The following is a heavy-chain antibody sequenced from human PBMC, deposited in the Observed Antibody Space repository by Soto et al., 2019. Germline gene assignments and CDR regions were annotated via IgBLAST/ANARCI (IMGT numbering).Heavy chain of an antibody. CDR1: GGSISSSSYY. CDR3: ARLKRITMIVVVITTGYYFDY. J-gene: IGHJ4*02. V-gene: IGHV4-39*01. D-gene: IGHD3-22*01. CDR2: IYYSGST. Sequence: SETLSLTCTVSGGSISSSSYYWGWIRQPPGKGLEWIGSIYYSGSTYYNPSLKSRVTISVDTSKNQFSLKLSSVTAADTAVYYCARLKRITMIVVVITTGYYFDYWGQGTLVTVSS.